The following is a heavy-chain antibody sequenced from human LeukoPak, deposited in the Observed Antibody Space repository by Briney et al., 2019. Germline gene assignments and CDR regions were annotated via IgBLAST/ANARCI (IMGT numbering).Heavy chain of an antibody. CDR3: ARDRVQLRFLAPELPVGAFDI. J-gene: IGHJ3*02. CDR1: GGSISGSDW. V-gene: IGHV4-4*02. CDR2: IYTSGST. D-gene: IGHD3-3*01. Sequence: PSGTLSLNCAVSGGSISGSDWWNWVRQAPDKGLEWIGRIYTSGSTNYNPSLKSRVTISVDTSKNQFSLKLSSVTAAGTAVYYCARDRVQLRFLAPELPVGAFDIWGQGTMVTASS.